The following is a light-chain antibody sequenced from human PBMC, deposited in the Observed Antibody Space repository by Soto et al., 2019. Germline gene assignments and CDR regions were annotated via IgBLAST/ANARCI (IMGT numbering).Light chain of an antibody. V-gene: IGKV1-5*01. CDR2: DAS. Sequence: DLQMTQSASTLSASVGDRVTITCRASQSISSWLAWYQQKPGKAPKLLIYDASSLESGVPSRFSGSGSGTEFTLTISSLQPDDFATYYCQQYNSYWRTFGQGTKVDIK. CDR1: QSISSW. CDR3: QQYNSYWRT. J-gene: IGKJ1*01.